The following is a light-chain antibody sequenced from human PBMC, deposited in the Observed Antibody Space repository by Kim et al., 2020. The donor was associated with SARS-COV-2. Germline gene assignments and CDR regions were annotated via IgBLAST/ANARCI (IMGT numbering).Light chain of an antibody. Sequence: SFSPGEGPALSCRASQSVKENLAWYLQRPGQAPTLLSYDAYRRATGVPARFRGSGSGTDFSLIIRRLEPEDFGVYYCQQRTEWPTFGQGTRLEVK. J-gene: IGKJ5*01. V-gene: IGKV3-11*01. CDR1: QSVKEN. CDR3: QQRTEWPT. CDR2: DAY.